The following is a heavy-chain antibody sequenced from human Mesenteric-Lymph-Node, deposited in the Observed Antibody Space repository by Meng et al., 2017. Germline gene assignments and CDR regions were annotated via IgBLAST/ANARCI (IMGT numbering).Heavy chain of an antibody. Sequence: GESLKISCAASGFTFSSYWMSWVRQAPGKGLEWVANIKQDGSEKNYVDSVKGRFTISRDNAKKSLYLQMNSPRAEDTAVYYCARDRARTYHYGSGSSFDPWGQGTRVTGSS. J-gene: IGHJ4*01. CDR2: IKQDGSEK. D-gene: IGHD3-10*01. CDR1: GFTFSSYW. CDR3: ARDRARTYHYGSGSSFDP. V-gene: IGHV3-7*01.